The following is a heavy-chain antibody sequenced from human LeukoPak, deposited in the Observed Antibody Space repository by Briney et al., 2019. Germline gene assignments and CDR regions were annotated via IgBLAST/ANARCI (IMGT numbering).Heavy chain of an antibody. Sequence: GGSLRLSCTASGFTFSASSMVWVRQAPGKGPEWVSYINPGSDTIYNADSVKGRFTISRDNSKNTLYLQMNSLRAEDTAVYYCARDENNWNYPPNFDYWGQGTLVTVSS. CDR3: ARDENNWNYPPNFDY. CDR2: INPGSDTI. V-gene: IGHV3-48*01. CDR1: GFTFSASS. D-gene: IGHD1-7*01. J-gene: IGHJ4*02.